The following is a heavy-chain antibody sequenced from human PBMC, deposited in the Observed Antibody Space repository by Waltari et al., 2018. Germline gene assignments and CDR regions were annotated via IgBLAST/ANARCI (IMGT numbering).Heavy chain of an antibody. V-gene: IGHV4-30-2*01. J-gene: IGHJ5*02. CDR1: GGYISSGGYS. D-gene: IGHD5-12*01. CDR3: ARADVDIGAGIDP. Sequence: QLQLQESGSGLVKPSQTLSLTCAASGGYISSGGYSWSWIRQPPGTGLEWIGEIYHCGGTYYNPSLKIRFTISVDRSKNQLSMKLSSVTAADTAVYYCARADVDIGAGIDPWGQGTLVTVSS. CDR2: IYHCGGT.